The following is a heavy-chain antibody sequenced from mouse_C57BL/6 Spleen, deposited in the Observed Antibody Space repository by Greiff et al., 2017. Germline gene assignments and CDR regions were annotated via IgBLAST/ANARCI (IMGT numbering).Heavy chain of an antibody. CDR1: GYAFSSSW. D-gene: IGHD3-2*02. V-gene: IGHV1-82*01. CDR2: IYPGDGDT. Sequence: VQLQQSGPELVKPGASVKISCKASGYAFSSSWMNWVKQRPGKGLEWIGRIYPGDGDTNYNGKFKGKATLTEDKSSSTAYMQLSSLTSEDSAVYFCAREEANSSGYFAYWGQGTLVTVSA. J-gene: IGHJ3*01. CDR3: AREEANSSGYFAY.